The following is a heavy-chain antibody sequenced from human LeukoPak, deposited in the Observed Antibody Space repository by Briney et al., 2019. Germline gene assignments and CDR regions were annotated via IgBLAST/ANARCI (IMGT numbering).Heavy chain of an antibody. J-gene: IGHJ4*02. CDR3: ARDGTTVTTIDY. V-gene: IGHV3-30-3*01. Sequence: GGSLGLSCTASGFTFNFHAMHWVRQAPGKGLEWVALMSYDGNNKYYADSVKGRFTISRDNSKNTLYLQMNSLRAEDTAVYYCARDGTTVTTIDYWGQGTLVTVSS. CDR1: GFTFNFHA. D-gene: IGHD4-17*01. CDR2: MSYDGNNK.